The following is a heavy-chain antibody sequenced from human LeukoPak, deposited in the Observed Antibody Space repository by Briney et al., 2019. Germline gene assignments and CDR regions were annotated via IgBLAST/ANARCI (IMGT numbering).Heavy chain of an antibody. V-gene: IGHV4-39*01. CDR3: ARQGGYSYGYVGY. J-gene: IGHJ4*02. CDR2: IYYSGST. CDR1: GGSISSSSYY. D-gene: IGHD5-18*01. Sequence: PSETLSLTCPVSGGSISSSSYYWGWIRQPPGKGLEWIGSIYYSGSTYYNPSLKSRVTISVDTSKNQFSLKLSSVTAADTAVYYCARQGGYSYGYVGYWGQGTLVTVSS.